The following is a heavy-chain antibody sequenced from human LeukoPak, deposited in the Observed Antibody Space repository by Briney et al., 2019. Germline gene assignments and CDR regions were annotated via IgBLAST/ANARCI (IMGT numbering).Heavy chain of an antibody. V-gene: IGHV3-7*01. D-gene: IGHD5-24*01. J-gene: IGHJ4*02. CDR1: GLTFRSFW. Sequence: GGSLRLSCAVSGLTFRSFWMSWVCQAPGKGPEWVANINQDGSEKYFVDSVRGRFTISRDNSKNSLHLQMNTLRAEDTAVYYCARERDGRFFDSWGQGTLVTVSS. CDR3: ARERDGRFFDS. CDR2: INQDGSEK.